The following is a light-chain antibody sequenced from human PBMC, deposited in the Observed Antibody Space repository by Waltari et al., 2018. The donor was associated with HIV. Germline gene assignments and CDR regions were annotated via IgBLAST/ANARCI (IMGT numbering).Light chain of an antibody. CDR3: QQYYSTPPMYT. J-gene: IGKJ2*01. CDR2: WAS. Sequence: DIVMTQSPDSLAVSLGERATINCKSSQRVLYSSNNKNYLAWYPQKPGQPPKLLIYWASTRESGVPDRFSGSGSGTDFTLTISSLQAEDVAVYYCQQYYSTPPMYTFGQGTKLEIK. CDR1: QRVLYSSNNKNY. V-gene: IGKV4-1*01.